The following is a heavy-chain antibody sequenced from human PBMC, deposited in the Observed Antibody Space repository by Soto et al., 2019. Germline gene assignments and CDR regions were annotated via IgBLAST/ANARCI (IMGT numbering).Heavy chain of an antibody. D-gene: IGHD3-3*01. J-gene: IGHJ5*02. CDR2: ISSSSSYI. V-gene: IGHV3-21*01. CDR1: GFTFSSYS. Sequence: EVQLVESGGGLVKPGGSLRLSCAASGFTFSSYSMNWVRQAPGKGLEWVSSISSSSSYIYYADSVKGRFTISRDNAKNSLYLQMNSLRAEDTAVYSCARGKGEPIFGVVITWGQGTLVTVSS. CDR3: ARGKGEPIFGVVIT.